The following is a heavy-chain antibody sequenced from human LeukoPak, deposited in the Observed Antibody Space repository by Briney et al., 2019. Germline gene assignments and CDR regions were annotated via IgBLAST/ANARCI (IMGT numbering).Heavy chain of an antibody. Sequence: SETLSLTCAVYGGSLSGYYWSWIRQPPGKGLEWIGEINHSGSTNYNPSLKSRVTISVDTSKNQFSLKLSSVTAADTAVYYCASLAYCGGDCYPRPFDYWGQGTLVTVSS. CDR2: INHSGST. D-gene: IGHD2-21*02. V-gene: IGHV4-34*01. CDR1: GGSLSGYY. CDR3: ASLAYCGGDCYPRPFDY. J-gene: IGHJ4*02.